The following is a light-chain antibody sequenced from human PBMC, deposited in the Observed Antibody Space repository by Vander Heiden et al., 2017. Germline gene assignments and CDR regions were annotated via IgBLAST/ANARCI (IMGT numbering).Light chain of an antibody. CDR2: QAS. CDR1: RLGAKY. CDR3: QAWETTTVV. Sequence: SYEVTQPPSVSVSPGQTASITCSRDRLGAKYVSWYHQRPGPSPVLAIYQASHRPARVPERFSDSNSGNTATLTISEAQAVDDAYYYCQAWETTTVVFGGGTKLTVL. J-gene: IGLJ2*01. V-gene: IGLV3-1*01.